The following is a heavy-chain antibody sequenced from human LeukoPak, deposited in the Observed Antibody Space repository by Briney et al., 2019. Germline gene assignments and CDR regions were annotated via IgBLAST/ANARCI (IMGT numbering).Heavy chain of an antibody. J-gene: IGHJ4*02. CDR1: GYTFTSYG. CDR3: ARDMLRRGYSYGLDY. V-gene: IGHV1-18*01. CDR2: ISAYNGNT. D-gene: IGHD5-18*01. Sequence: ASVKVSCKASGYTFTSYGISWVRRAPGQGLEGMGWISAYNGNTNYAQKLQGRVTMTTDTSTSTAYMELRSLRSDDTAVYYCARDMLRRGYSYGLDYWGQGTLVTVSS.